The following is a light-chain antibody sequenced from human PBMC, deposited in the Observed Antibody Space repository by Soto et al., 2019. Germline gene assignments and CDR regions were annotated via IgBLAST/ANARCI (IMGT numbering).Light chain of an antibody. Sequence: QSALTQPASVSGSPGQSITISCSGTSGDVGGYRYVSWYQQHPGKAPKLIIYEANNRPPGVSHRFSGSKSGNTASLTISDLQAEDEADYHCASYAINTKLVFGGGTKLTV. CDR2: EAN. J-gene: IGLJ3*02. CDR3: ASYAINTKLV. V-gene: IGLV2-14*03. CDR1: SGDVGGYRY.